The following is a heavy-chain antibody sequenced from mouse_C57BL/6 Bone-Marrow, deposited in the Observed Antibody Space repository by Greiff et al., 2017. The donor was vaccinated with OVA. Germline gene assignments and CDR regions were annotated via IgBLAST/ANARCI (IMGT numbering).Heavy chain of an antibody. CDR1: DSEVFPIAY. J-gene: IGHJ2*01. D-gene: IGHD1-1*01. CDR3: ARGIYYYGSSYHFDY. CDR2: ILPSIGRT. V-gene: IGHV15-2*01. Sequence: QVQLQQSGSELRSPGSSVKLSCKDFDSEVFPIAYMSWVRQKPGHGFEWIGGILPSIGRTIYGEKFEDKATLDADTLSNTAYLELNSLTSEDSAIYYCARGIYYYGSSYHFDYWGQGTTLTVSS.